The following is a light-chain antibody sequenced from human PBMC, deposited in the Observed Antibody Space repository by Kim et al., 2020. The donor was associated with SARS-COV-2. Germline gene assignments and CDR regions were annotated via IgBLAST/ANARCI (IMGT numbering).Light chain of an antibody. CDR1: SSNSGAGYD. J-gene: IGLJ2*01. CDR3: QSYDSSLSGVV. Sequence: QRVTISCTGSSSNSGAGYDVHWYQQLPGTAPKLLIHGNSNRPSGVPDRFSGSKSGTSASLAITGLQAEDEADYYCQSYDSSLSGVVFGGGTQLTVL. V-gene: IGLV1-40*01. CDR2: GNS.